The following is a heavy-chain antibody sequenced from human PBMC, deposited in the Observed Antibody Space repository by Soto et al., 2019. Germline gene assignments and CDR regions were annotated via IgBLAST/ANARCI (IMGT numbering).Heavy chain of an antibody. Sequence: PSETLSLTCSFSGCSISSSSFYWGWVRQPPGKGLEWIGSIYYSGSTYYNPSLKSRVTISVDTSKNQFSLKLSSVTAADTAVYYCARDQFEMATISFPHDYWGQGTLVTVSS. CDR3: ARDQFEMATISFPHDY. J-gene: IGHJ4*02. V-gene: IGHV4-39*02. CDR1: GCSISSSSFY. D-gene: IGHD5-12*01. CDR2: IYYSGST.